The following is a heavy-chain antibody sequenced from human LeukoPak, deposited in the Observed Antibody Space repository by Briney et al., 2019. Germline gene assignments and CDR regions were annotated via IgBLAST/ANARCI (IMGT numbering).Heavy chain of an antibody. J-gene: IGHJ6*02. CDR3: AKDRGTSSSAYGMDV. CDR1: GFTFSSYG. Sequence: PGRSLRLSCAASGFTFSSYGMHWVRQAPGKGLEWVAVISYDAGNKYSADSVKGRFTISRDNSQSKLYLQMNSLRAEDTAVYYCAKDRGTSSSAYGMDVWGQGTTVTVSS. D-gene: IGHD6-6*01. V-gene: IGHV3-30*18. CDR2: ISYDAGNK.